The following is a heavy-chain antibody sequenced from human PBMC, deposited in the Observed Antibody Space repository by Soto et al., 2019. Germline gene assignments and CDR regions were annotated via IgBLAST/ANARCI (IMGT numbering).Heavy chain of an antibody. CDR3: AGAVSDFDVRRYRTSYFDQ. CDR2: IDNTGSA. J-gene: IGHJ4*02. CDR1: GASVSTGVYD. V-gene: IGHV4-31*03. D-gene: IGHD3-10*02. Sequence: SETLSLTCTVSGASVSTGVYDWTWIRQHPXKGLEWIGYIDNTGSAYYNPSLTGRVDISVDTSKNQFSLNLQSLTAADTAFYYCAGAVSDFDVRRYRTSYFDQWGQGILVTVSS.